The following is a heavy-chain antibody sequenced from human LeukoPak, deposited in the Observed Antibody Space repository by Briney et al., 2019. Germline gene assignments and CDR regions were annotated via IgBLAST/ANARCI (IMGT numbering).Heavy chain of an antibody. Sequence: ASVKVSCKASGYTFTSYGISWVRQAPGQGLEWMGWISAYNGNTNYALKLQGRVTMTTDTSTSTAYMELRSLRSDDTAVYYCARDTGWYSSGWFLDYWGQGTLVTVSS. CDR2: ISAYNGNT. CDR3: ARDTGWYSSGWFLDY. CDR1: GYTFTSYG. J-gene: IGHJ4*02. V-gene: IGHV1-18*01. D-gene: IGHD6-19*01.